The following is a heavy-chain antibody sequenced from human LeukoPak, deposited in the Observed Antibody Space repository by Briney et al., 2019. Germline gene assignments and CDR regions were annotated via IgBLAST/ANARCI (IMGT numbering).Heavy chain of an antibody. CDR2: INHSGST. D-gene: IGHD3-10*01. CDR1: GGSFSGYY. CDR3: ARRVGSGSYYKVYYYYCMDV. J-gene: IGHJ6*03. V-gene: IGHV4-34*01. Sequence: SETLSLTCAVYGGSFSGYYWSWIRQPPGKGLEWIGEINHSGSTNYNPSLKSRVTISVDTSKNQFSLKLSSVTAADTAVYYCARRVGSGSYYKVYYYYCMDVWGKGTTVTISS.